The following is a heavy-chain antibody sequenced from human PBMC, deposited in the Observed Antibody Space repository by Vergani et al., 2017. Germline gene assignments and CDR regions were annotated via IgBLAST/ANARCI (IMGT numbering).Heavy chain of an antibody. V-gene: IGHV3-21*01. J-gene: IGHJ6*02. Sequence: EVQLVESGGGLVKRGGSLRLSCAASGFTFSSYSMNWVRQAPGKGLEWVSSISSSSSYIHYSDSLKGRFTISRDNAKSSLYLQMNSLRAEDTGVYYCARDQYYLGSGSYPYFYYYGLDVCGQGTAVTVSS. CDR3: ARDQYYLGSGSYPYFYYYGLDV. CDR2: ISSSSSYI. D-gene: IGHD3-10*01. CDR1: GFTFSSYS.